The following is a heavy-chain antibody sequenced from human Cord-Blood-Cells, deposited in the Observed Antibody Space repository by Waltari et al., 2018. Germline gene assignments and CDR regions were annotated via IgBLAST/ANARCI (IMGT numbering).Heavy chain of an antibody. CDR3: ARGATPNRMMGFLGVSGDRRAFDI. J-gene: IGHJ3*02. D-gene: IGHD7-27*01. CDR1: GGSISSYY. CDR2: IYYSGST. Sequence: QVQLQESGPGLVKPSETLSLTCTVSGGSISSYYWSWIRQPPVKGLEWTGYIYYSGSTTYTPSLKRRVTISVDTSKNQFSLKLSSVTAADTAVYYCARGATPNRMMGFLGVSGDRRAFDIWGQGTMVTVSS. V-gene: IGHV4-59*01.